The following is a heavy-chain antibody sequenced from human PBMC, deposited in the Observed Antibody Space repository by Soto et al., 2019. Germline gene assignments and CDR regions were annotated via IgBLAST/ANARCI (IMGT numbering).Heavy chain of an antibody. J-gene: IGHJ4*02. CDR3: ARDACIVTREYYFDY. Sequence: GSLRLSCAASGVTFTTYAVHWVRQAPGKGPVWVAVISFDGSSKYYADSVQGRFTITRENSKNTLYLQMNSLRAEDMAVYYCARDACIVTREYYFDYWGQGALVTVPS. CDR1: GVTFTTYA. CDR2: ISFDGSSK. V-gene: IGHV3-30-3*01. D-gene: IGHD2-15*01.